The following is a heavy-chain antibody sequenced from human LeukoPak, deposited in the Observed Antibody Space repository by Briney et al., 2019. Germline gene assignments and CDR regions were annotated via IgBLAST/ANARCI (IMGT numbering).Heavy chain of an antibody. CDR3: AKDRGGSSQLGDAFDV. CDR2: ISYSSGSI. D-gene: IGHD2-15*01. J-gene: IGHJ3*01. Sequence: GGSLRLSCAASGFTFDEYAMHWVRQAPGKGLEWVSGISYSSGSIGYVDSVKGRFTISRDNAKNSLYLQMNSLRAEDTALYYCAKDRGGSSQLGDAFDVWGQGTMVSVSS. CDR1: GFTFDEYA. V-gene: IGHV3-9*01.